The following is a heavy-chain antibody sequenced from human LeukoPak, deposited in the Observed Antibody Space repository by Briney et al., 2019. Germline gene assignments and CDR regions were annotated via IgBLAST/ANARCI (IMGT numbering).Heavy chain of an antibody. D-gene: IGHD3-10*01. CDR2: IYYSGST. J-gene: IGHJ4*02. V-gene: IGHV4-39*01. Sequence: SETLSLTCTVSGGSISSSSYYWGWIRQPPGKGLEWIGSIYYSGSTYYNPSLKSRVTISVDTSKNQFSLKLSSVTAADTAVYYCARHLQDRFPITMVRGVKTKSKSGDYWGQGTLVTVSS. CDR1: GGSISSSSYY. CDR3: ARHLQDRFPITMVRGVKTKSKSGDY.